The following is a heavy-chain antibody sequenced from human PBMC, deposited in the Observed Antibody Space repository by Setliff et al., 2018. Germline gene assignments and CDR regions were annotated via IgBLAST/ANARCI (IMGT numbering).Heavy chain of an antibody. J-gene: IGHJ3*01. D-gene: IGHD2-15*01. Sequence: ASVKVSCKASGYIFSSYGISWVRQAPGQGLGWMGWISSYNSDVTNYAQRFQGRITMTTDASTSVAYMDLRGLRSDDTAIYYCAISTLSICSGGSCPNVFDVWGPGTMVTVSS. CDR1: GYIFSSYG. V-gene: IGHV1-18*01. CDR3: AISTLSICSGGSCPNVFDV. CDR2: ISSYNSDVT.